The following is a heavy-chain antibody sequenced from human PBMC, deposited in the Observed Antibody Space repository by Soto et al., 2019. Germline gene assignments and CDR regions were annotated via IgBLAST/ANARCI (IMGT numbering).Heavy chain of an antibody. Sequence: PSETLSLTCAVYCGSFSSYYWSWIRQPPGKGLEWIGEINHSGSTNYNPSLKSRVTMSVDTSKNQFSLKLSSVTAADTAVYYCASMDWNYVRYWGQGTLVTVSS. J-gene: IGHJ4*02. V-gene: IGHV4-34*01. CDR1: CGSFSSYY. CDR3: ASMDWNYVRY. CDR2: INHSGST. D-gene: IGHD1-1*01.